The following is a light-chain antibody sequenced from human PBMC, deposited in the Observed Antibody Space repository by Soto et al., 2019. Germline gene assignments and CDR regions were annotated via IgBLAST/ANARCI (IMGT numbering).Light chain of an antibody. CDR2: GAS. Sequence: EVVMTQSPATLSVSPGERASLSCRASESVRSSLAWYHQRPGQPPRLLIYGASTRATGIPARFSASGSGTDFTLTISDVQPEDFALYYCHQRQSWPRTFGQGTKVDIK. CDR3: HQRQSWPRT. V-gene: IGKV3D-15*01. J-gene: IGKJ1*01. CDR1: ESVRSS.